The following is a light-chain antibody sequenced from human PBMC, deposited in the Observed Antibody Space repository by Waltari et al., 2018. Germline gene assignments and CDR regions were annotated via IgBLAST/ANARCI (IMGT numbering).Light chain of an antibody. CDR2: KAS. V-gene: IGKV1-5*03. J-gene: IGKJ2*01. Sequence: DIQMTQSPSTLSASVGDRVTITCRASQRISSWLAWYQQKPGKAPKLLIYKASSLESGVPSRFSGSGSGTEFTLTISSLQPDDFATYYCQQYNSYPYTFGQGTKLESK. CDR1: QRISSW. CDR3: QQYNSYPYT.